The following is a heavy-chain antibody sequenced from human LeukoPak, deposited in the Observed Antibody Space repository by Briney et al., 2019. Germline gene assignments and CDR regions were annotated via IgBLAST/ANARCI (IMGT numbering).Heavy chain of an antibody. V-gene: IGHV5-51*01. CDR1: GYSFTSYW. Sequence: GESLKISCKGSGYSFTSYWIGWVRQMPGKGLEWMGIIYPGDSDTRYSPSFQGQVTISADKSISTAYLQWSRLKASDTAMYYCARPKEYGDFLDAFDIWGQGTMVTVSS. CDR2: IYPGDSDT. J-gene: IGHJ3*02. CDR3: ARPKEYGDFLDAFDI. D-gene: IGHD4-17*01.